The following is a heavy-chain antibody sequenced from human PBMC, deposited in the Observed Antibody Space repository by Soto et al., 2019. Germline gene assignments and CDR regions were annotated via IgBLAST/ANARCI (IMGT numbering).Heavy chain of an antibody. D-gene: IGHD6-6*01. CDR2: VKSQIDGGTT. J-gene: IGHJ5*01. V-gene: IGHV3-15*01. CDR1: GFTFTDAW. CDR3: ATGSARFDF. Sequence: EVQLVESGGGSAKPGGSVRLSCAASGFTFTDAWMNWVRQVPGEGLEWVGHVKSQIDGGTTDSAAALDGRVTISRDDSKNMVYLQLNRLRTDDPAVYYCATGSARFDFWGQGTLVTVSS.